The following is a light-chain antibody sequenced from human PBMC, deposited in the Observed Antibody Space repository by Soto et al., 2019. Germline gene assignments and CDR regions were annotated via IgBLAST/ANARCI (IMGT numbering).Light chain of an antibody. CDR3: QQYENLPPT. Sequence: DIQMTQSPSSLCASVLDIFTITCRASQSISSYLNWYQRKPGKAPKLLIYDASNLERGVPARFSGSGSGTDFSFTISSLQPEDIATYYCQQYENLPPTFGQGTRLEIK. J-gene: IGKJ5*01. V-gene: IGKV1-33*01. CDR2: DAS. CDR1: QSISSY.